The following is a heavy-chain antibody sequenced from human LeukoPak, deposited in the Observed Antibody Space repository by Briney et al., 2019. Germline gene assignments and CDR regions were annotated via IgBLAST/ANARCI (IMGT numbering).Heavy chain of an antibody. CDR3: ARGNALRIFGVVIGLYY. CDR1: GYTFTGYY. D-gene: IGHD3-3*01. CDR2: INPNSGGT. Sequence: ASVKVSCKASGYTFTGYYMHWVRQAPGQGLEWMGWINPNSGGTNYAQKFQGWVTMTRDTSIGTAYMELSRLRSDDTAVYYCARGNALRIFGVVIGLYYWGQGTLVTVSS. V-gene: IGHV1-2*04. J-gene: IGHJ4*02.